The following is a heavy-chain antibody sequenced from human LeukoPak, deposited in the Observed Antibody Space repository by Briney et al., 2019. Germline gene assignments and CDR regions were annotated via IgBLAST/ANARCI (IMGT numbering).Heavy chain of an antibody. D-gene: IGHD3-22*01. CDR3: ASGFSSSYSYDSSGSYFDY. Sequence: ASLKVSCKASGYAFTGYYLHWVRQAPGQGPEWMGGISLNSGGTNYAQKFQGRVTMTRDTSISTAYMELSRLRSDDTAVYYCASGFSSSYSYDSSGSYFDYWGQGTLVTVSS. J-gene: IGHJ4*02. CDR2: ISLNSGGT. CDR1: GYAFTGYY. V-gene: IGHV1-2*02.